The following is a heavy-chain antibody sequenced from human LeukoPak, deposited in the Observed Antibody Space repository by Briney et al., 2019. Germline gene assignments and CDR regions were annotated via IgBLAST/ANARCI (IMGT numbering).Heavy chain of an antibody. CDR2: ISTTSDYI. V-gene: IGHV3-21*01. J-gene: IGHJ4*02. Sequence: GGSLRLSCAASGFTFSSSWMSWVRQAPGKGLEWVSSISTTSDYIYYADSLKGRFTISRDNAKNSLYLQMNSLRAEDTAVYYCGRRATSERGYSYGLDYWGQGTLVTVSS. CDR1: GFTFSSSW. D-gene: IGHD5-18*01. CDR3: GRRATSERGYSYGLDY.